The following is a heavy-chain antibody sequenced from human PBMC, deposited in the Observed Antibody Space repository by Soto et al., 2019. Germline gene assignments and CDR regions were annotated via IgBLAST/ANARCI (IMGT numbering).Heavy chain of an antibody. V-gene: IGHV3-21*01. D-gene: IGHD3-22*01. J-gene: IGHJ4*02. Sequence: GSLRLSCEASGFSFKTYNMNWVRQAPEKGLEWVSSINGRGNYIYYEDSLKGRFTISRDNAKNSLFLQLDSLRAEDTAVYFCVRARSTDSRPDYWGQGTLVTVSS. CDR3: VRARSTDSRPDY. CDR2: INGRGNYI. CDR1: GFSFKTYN.